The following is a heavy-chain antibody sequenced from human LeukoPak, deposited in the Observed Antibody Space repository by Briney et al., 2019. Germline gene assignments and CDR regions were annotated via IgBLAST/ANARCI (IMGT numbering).Heavy chain of an antibody. V-gene: IGHV3-48*02. CDR2: ISSSSSTI. CDR1: GFTFSSYS. Sequence: PGGSLRLSCAASGFTFSSYSMNWVRQAPGKGLEWVSYISSSSSTIYYADSVKGRFTISRDNAKNSLYLQMNSLRDEDTAVYYCARGKGYCSGGSCYSDAFDPWGQGTLVTVSS. D-gene: IGHD2-15*01. J-gene: IGHJ5*02. CDR3: ARGKGYCSGGSCYSDAFDP.